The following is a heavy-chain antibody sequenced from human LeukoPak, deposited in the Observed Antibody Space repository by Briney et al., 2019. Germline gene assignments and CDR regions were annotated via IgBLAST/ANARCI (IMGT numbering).Heavy chain of an antibody. V-gene: IGHV3-30*02. Sequence: GGSLRLSCVASGFTFSSYGMHWVRQAPGKGLEWVAFIHYDGSNKYYGDSVKGRFTISRDNSKNTLYLLMNSLRAEDTAVYYCAKAKLCSYWYLFDDWGQGSLVTVSS. CDR2: IHYDGSNK. D-gene: IGHD3-10*01. CDR1: GFTFSSYG. J-gene: IGHJ4*02. CDR3: AKAKLCSYWYLFDD.